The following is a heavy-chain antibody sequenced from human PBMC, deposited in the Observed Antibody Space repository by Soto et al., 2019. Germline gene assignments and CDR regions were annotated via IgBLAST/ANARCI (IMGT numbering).Heavy chain of an antibody. CDR2: IIPIFGTA. CDR3: ARADSPYDALDI. Sequence: AAVKVSCKASGCTFSSYAISWVRQAPGQGLEWMGGIIPIFGTANYAQKFQGRVTITADESTGTAYMELSSLRSEDTAVYYCARADSPYDALDIWGQGTMVTVSS. CDR1: GCTFSSYA. V-gene: IGHV1-69*13. D-gene: IGHD3-22*01. J-gene: IGHJ3*02.